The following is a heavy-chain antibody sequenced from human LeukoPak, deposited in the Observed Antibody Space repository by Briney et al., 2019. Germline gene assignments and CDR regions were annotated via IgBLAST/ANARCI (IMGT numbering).Heavy chain of an antibody. J-gene: IGHJ4*02. CDR3: ARGRQLWLTHFDY. CDR2: IYSGGST. Sequence: GGSLRLSCAASEFTFSTNYMSWVRQAPGKGLEWVSVIYSGGSTYYSDSVTGRFTISRDNSKNTLYLQMNSLGAGDTAVYYCARGRQLWLTHFDYWGQGTLVTVSS. D-gene: IGHD5-18*01. V-gene: IGHV3-66*01. CDR1: EFTFSTNY.